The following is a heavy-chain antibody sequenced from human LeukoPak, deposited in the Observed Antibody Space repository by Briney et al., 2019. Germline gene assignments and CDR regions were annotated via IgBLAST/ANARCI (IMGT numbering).Heavy chain of an antibody. J-gene: IGHJ3*02. CDR2: INAGNGNT. D-gene: IGHD6-19*01. V-gene: IGHV1-3*01. CDR1: GYTFTSYA. Sequence: GASVKVSCKASGYTFTSYAMYWVRQAPGQRLEWMGWINAGNGNTKYSQKFQGRVTITRDTSASTAYMELSSLRSEDTAVYYCARDLTHSSGWKNAFDIWGQGTMVTVSS. CDR3: ARDLTHSSGWKNAFDI.